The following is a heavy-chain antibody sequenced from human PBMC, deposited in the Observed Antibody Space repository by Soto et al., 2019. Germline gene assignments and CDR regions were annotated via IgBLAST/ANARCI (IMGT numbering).Heavy chain of an antibody. J-gene: IGHJ5*02. CDR2: IHSSGGT. Sequence: SETLSLTCTVSGASMNSYHWSWIRQPAGKGLEWIGHIHSSGGTNYNPSLKSRVTMSVDTSKNQFSLRLMSLTAADTAVYYCARDQGVAAAGNTWFDPWARDPWSPSPQ. CDR3: ARDQGVAAAGNTWFDP. V-gene: IGHV4-4*07. D-gene: IGHD6-13*01. CDR1: GASMNSYH.